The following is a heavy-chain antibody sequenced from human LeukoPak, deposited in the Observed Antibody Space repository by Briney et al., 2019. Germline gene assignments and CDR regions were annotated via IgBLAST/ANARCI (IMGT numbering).Heavy chain of an antibody. CDR2: IYYSGST. CDR1: GGSISSSSYY. D-gene: IGHD6-13*01. V-gene: IGHV4-39*07. J-gene: IGHJ4*02. CDR3: ARVGQQLAEYYFDY. Sequence: PSETLSLTCTVSGGSISSSSYYWGWIRQPPGKGLEWIGSIYYSGSTYYNPSLKSRVTISVDTSKNQFSLKLSSVTAADTAVYYCARVGQQLAEYYFDYWGQGTLVTVSS.